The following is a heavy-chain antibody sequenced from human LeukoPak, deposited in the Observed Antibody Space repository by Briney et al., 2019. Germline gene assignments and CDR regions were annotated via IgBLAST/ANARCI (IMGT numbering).Heavy chain of an antibody. D-gene: IGHD4/OR15-4a*01. CDR1: GFTFIDAW. J-gene: IGHJ4*02. CDR3: STLTMAY. V-gene: IGHV3-15*01. CDR2: IKSKTDGGTT. Sequence: GGSLRLSCAASGFTFIDAWMSWVRQAPGEGLEWVGRIKSKTDGGTTDYAAPLKGRFTISRDDSKNTLYLQMNSLKTEDTAVYYCSTLTMAYWGQGTLVTVSS.